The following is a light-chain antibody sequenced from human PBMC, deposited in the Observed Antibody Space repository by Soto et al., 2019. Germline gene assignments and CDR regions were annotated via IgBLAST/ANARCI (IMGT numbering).Light chain of an antibody. Sequence: QSALTQPASVSGSPGQSITLFCSGSSSDVGSYNLVSWYQQHPGKAPKLMIYEVTKRPSGVSNRFSGSKSGNTASLTISGLQAEDEGHYYCCSYAGSTTFVLFGGGTKVTVL. CDR2: EVT. CDR1: SSDVGSYNL. CDR3: CSYAGSTTFVL. J-gene: IGLJ2*01. V-gene: IGLV2-23*02.